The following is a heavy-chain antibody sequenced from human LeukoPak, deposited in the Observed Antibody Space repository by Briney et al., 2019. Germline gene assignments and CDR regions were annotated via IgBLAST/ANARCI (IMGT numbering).Heavy chain of an antibody. CDR1: GGSTSSDY. V-gene: IGHV4-59*08. Sequence: SETLSLTCTVSGGSTSSDYWSWIRQSPGKGLEWVGYVYDSGDTGKNPSLKSRVTILLDTSKNQCSLKLTSVSAADTAVYYCARLKLGAYFDLWGRGTLVTVSS. J-gene: IGHJ2*01. CDR2: VYDSGDT. D-gene: IGHD3-16*01. CDR3: ARLKLGAYFDL.